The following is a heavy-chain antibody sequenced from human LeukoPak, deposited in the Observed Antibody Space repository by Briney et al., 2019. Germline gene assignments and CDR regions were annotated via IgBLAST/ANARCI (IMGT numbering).Heavy chain of an antibody. CDR1: GYTFTSYG. CDR2: ISAYNGNT. Sequence: ASVKVSCKASGYTFTSYGISWVRQAPGQGPEWMGWISAYNGNTNYVQKLQGRVTMTTDTSTSTAYMELRSLRSDDTAIYYCARDDYSSRWHSGRFQHWGQGTLVTVSS. J-gene: IGHJ1*01. CDR3: ARDDYSSRWHSGRFQH. D-gene: IGHD6-13*01. V-gene: IGHV1-18*01.